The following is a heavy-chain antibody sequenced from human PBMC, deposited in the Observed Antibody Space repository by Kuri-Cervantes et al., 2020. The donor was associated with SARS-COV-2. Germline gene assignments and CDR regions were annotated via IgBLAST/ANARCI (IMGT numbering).Heavy chain of an antibody. D-gene: IGHD4-11*01. CDR2: INAGNGNT. Sequence: ASVKVSCKASGYTFTSYAMHWVRQAPGQRLEWMGWINAGNGNTKYSQKFQGRVTMTTDTSTSTAYMELRSLRSDDTAVYYCARDSGGFYSNSYYGMDVWGQGTTVTVSS. CDR3: ARDSGGFYSNSYYGMDV. V-gene: IGHV1-3*01. J-gene: IGHJ6*02. CDR1: GYTFTSYA.